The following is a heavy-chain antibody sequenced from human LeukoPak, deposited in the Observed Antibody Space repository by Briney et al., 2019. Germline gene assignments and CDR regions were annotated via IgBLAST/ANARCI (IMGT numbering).Heavy chain of an antibody. J-gene: IGHJ4*02. CDR3: AWAYGSGSPYRH. Sequence: GGSLRLSCAASGFSFSSYDMNWVRQAPGKGLEWVSSISSSSYIYYADSVKGRFTISRDNSKNSLFLQMNSLRAEDTAVYYCAWAYGSGSPYRHWGQGTLVTVSS. CDR1: GFSFSSYD. D-gene: IGHD3-10*01. V-gene: IGHV3-21*01. CDR2: ISSSSYI.